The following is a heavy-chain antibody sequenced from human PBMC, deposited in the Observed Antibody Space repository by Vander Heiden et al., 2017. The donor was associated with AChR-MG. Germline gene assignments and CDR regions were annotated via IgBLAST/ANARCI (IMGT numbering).Heavy chain of an antibody. D-gene: IGHD3-22*01. Sequence: EVQLVESGGGLVKPGGSLRLPCAASGFTFSTYSMNWVRQAPGKGLEWVSAISDTSKYIYYADSVKDRFTISRDNAKKSLFLQMNSLSAEDTAVYYCASRLTMTATDWYFDLWCRGTLVIVSS. CDR1: GFTFSTYS. J-gene: IGHJ2*01. V-gene: IGHV3-21*01. CDR3: ASRLTMTATDWYFDL. CDR2: ISDTSKYI.